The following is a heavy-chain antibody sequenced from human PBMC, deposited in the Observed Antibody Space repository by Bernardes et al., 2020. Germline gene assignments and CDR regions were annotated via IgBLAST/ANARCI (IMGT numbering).Heavy chain of an antibody. CDR2: INHSGST. CDR1: GGSFSGYY. J-gene: IGHJ5*02. Sequence: SETLSLTCAVYGGSFSGYYWSWIRQPPGKGLEWIGEINHSGSTNYNPSLKSRVTISVDTSKNQFSLKLSSVTAADTAVYYCARVGNCGGDCYSGWFDPWGQGTLVTVSS. CDR3: ARVGNCGGDCYSGWFDP. V-gene: IGHV4-34*01. D-gene: IGHD2-21*01.